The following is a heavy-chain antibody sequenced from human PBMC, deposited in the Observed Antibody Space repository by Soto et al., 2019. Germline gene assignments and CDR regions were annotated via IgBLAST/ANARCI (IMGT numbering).Heavy chain of an antibody. CDR3: ARPYSSSWYHYGMDV. CDR2: IIPIFGTA. J-gene: IGHJ6*02. Sequence: ASVQVPCKASGGTFSSYAISWVRQAPGQGLEWMGGIIPIFGTANYAQKFQGRVTITADESTSTAYMELSSLRSEDTAVYYCARPYSSSWYHYGMDVWGQGTTVTVSS. CDR1: GGTFSSYA. D-gene: IGHD6-13*01. V-gene: IGHV1-69*13.